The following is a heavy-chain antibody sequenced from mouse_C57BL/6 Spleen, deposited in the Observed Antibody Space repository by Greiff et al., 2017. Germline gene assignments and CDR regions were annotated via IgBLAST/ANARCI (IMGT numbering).Heavy chain of an antibody. J-gene: IGHJ3*01. CDR1: GYTFTSYW. CDR2: INPSSGYT. Sequence: QVQLQQSGAELAKPGASVKLSCKASGYTFTSYWMHWVKQRPGQGLEWIGYINPSSGYTKYNQKFKDKATLTTDKSSSTAYMQLSSLTYEDSAVYYCGGGGLPAWFAYWGQGTLVTVSA. CDR3: GGGGLPAWFAY. V-gene: IGHV1-7*01. D-gene: IGHD2-2*01.